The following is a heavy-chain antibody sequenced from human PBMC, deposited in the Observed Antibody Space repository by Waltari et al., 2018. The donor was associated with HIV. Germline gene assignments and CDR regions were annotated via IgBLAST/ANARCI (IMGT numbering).Heavy chain of an antibody. CDR1: GGSISSSSYY. Sequence: QLQLQESGPGLVKPSETLSLTCTVSGGSISSSSYYWGWIRQPPGKGLEWIGSIYYSGSTYYSPSLKSRVTISVDTSKNQFSLKLSSVTAADTAVYYCARLGIAAAGKYYFDYWGQGTLVTVSS. CDR3: ARLGIAAAGKYYFDY. J-gene: IGHJ4*02. D-gene: IGHD6-13*01. V-gene: IGHV4-39*01. CDR2: IYYSGST.